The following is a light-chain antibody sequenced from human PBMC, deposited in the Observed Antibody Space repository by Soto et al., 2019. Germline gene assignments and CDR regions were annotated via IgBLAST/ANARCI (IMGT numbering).Light chain of an antibody. Sequence: EIVMTQSPATLSVSPGERATLSCRASQSVNSNLAWYQQKPGQAPRLLIYGASTRATGIPARFSGSGSGTEFTLTISSLQSEDFAVYYCQQYNNWLPVTFGQGTKVEIK. V-gene: IGKV3-15*01. CDR3: QQYNNWLPVT. CDR1: QSVNSN. CDR2: GAS. J-gene: IGKJ1*01.